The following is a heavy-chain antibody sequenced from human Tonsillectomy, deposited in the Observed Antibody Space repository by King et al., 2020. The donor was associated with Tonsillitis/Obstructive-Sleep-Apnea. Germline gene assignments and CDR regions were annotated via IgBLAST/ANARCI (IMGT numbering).Heavy chain of an antibody. CDR2: IKQDGREK. Sequence: VQLVESGGGLVQPGGSLRLSCAASGFTFSSYWMTWVRQAPGKGLEWVANIKQDGREKYYVDSVKGRFTISRDNAKNSLYLQMNSLRAEDTAVYYCARDLTYYYDSSGYYYDAFDIWGQGTMVTVSS. J-gene: IGHJ3*02. V-gene: IGHV3-7*01. CDR1: GFTFSSYW. CDR3: ARDLTYYYDSSGYYYDAFDI. D-gene: IGHD3-22*01.